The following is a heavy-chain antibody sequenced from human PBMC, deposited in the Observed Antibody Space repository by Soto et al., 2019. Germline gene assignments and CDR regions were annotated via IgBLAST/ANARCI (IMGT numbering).Heavy chain of an antibody. D-gene: IGHD4-17*01. CDR2: IYYSGST. CDR3: AREIITVTPEINDAFDI. CDR1: GGSISSENYY. Sequence: KPAETLSLTCTVSGGSISSENYYWSWIRQHPGKGLEWIGYIYYSGSTFYNPSLMSRVTISVDTSKNQFSLKLSSVTAADTAIYYCAREIITVTPEINDAFDIWGQGIMVTVSS. V-gene: IGHV4-31*03. J-gene: IGHJ3*02.